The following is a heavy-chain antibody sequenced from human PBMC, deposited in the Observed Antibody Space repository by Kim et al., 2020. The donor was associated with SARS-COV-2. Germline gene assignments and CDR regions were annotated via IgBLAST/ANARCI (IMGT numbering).Heavy chain of an antibody. V-gene: IGHV3-23*01. CDR3: AKDLGYSSSWTPSVVDY. J-gene: IGHJ4*02. CDR2: ISGSGGST. CDR1: GFTFSSYA. D-gene: IGHD6-13*01. Sequence: GGSLRLSCAASGFTFSSYAMSWVRQAPGKGLEWVSAISGSGGSTYYADSVKGRFTISRDNSKNTLYLQMNSLRAEDTAVYYCAKDLGYSSSWTPSVVDYWGQGTLVTVSS.